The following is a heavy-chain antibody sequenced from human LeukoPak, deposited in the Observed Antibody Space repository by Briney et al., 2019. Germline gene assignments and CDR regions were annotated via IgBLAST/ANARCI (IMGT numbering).Heavy chain of an antibody. CDR2: IYTSGST. D-gene: IGHD3-3*01. Sequence: SETLSLTCTVSGGSISSYYWSWIRQPAGKGLEWIGRIYTSGSTNYNPSLKSRVTMSVDTSKNQFSLKLSSVIAADTAVYYCARDVGDFWSGYPSDYFDYWGQGTLVTVSS. J-gene: IGHJ4*02. CDR3: ARDVGDFWSGYPSDYFDY. V-gene: IGHV4-4*07. CDR1: GGSISSYY.